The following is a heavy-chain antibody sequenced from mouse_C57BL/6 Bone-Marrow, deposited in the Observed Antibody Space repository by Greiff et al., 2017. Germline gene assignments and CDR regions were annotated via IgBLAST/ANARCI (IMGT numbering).Heavy chain of an antibody. CDR2: IYPRRGNT. D-gene: IGHD2-4*01. CDR1: GYTFTSYG. V-gene: IGHV1-81*01. Sequence: QVQLKQSGAELARPGASVKLSCKASGYTFTSYGISWVKQRTGQGLEWIGEIYPRRGNTYYNEKFKGKATLTADKSSRTAYMELRSLTSEDSAVYFCARHYDYAWFAYWGQGNLVTVSA. J-gene: IGHJ3*01. CDR3: ARHYDYAWFAY.